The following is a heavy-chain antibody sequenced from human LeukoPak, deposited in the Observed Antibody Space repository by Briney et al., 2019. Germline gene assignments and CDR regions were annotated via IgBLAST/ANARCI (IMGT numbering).Heavy chain of an antibody. CDR1: GFTFSSYA. V-gene: IGHV3-30*04. CDR2: ISYDGSNK. Sequence: GGSLRLSCAASGFTFSSYAMHWVRQAPGKGLEWGAVISYDGSNKYYADSVKGRFTISRDNSKNTLYLQMNSLRAEDTAVYYCAREESRVTDSFDYWGQGTLVTVSS. D-gene: IGHD2-21*02. CDR3: AREESRVTDSFDY. J-gene: IGHJ4*02.